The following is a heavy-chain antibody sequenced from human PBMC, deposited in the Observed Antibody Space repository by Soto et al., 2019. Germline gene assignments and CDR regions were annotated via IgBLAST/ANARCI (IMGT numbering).Heavy chain of an antibody. Sequence: ASVKVSCKASGYTFTSYGISWVRQAPGQGLEWMGWISAYNGNTNYAEKLQGRVTMTTDTSTSTAYMELRSLRSDDTAVYYCASSETVAGPAFDIWGQGTMVTVSS. J-gene: IGHJ3*02. CDR3: ASSETVAGPAFDI. V-gene: IGHV1-18*01. CDR1: GYTFTSYG. CDR2: ISAYNGNT. D-gene: IGHD6-19*01.